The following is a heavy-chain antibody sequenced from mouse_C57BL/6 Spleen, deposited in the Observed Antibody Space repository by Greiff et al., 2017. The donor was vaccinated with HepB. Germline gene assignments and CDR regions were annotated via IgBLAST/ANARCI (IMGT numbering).Heavy chain of an antibody. D-gene: IGHD2-4*01. V-gene: IGHV1-55*01. CDR1: GYTFTSYW. J-gene: IGHJ1*03. CDR3: ARYDYDGDWYFDV. CDR2: IYPGSGST. Sequence: QVQLKQPGAELVKPGASVKLSCKASGYTFTSYWMHWVKQRPGQGLEWIGDIYPGSGSTNYNEKFKSKATLTVDTSSSTAYMQLSSLTSEDSAVYYCARYDYDGDWYFDVWGTGTTVTVSS.